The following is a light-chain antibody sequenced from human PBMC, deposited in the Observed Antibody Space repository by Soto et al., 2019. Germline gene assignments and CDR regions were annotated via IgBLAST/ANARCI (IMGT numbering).Light chain of an antibody. CDR1: QSVTTN. V-gene: IGKV3-15*01. CDR2: GAS. J-gene: IGKJ1*01. Sequence: EIVMTQSPATLSVSPGERATLSCRASQSVTTNMAWYQQQPGQAARLLIYGASTRATAILARFSGSGSGTDSFITISSMQYEDFAVYYCQQYNNWSPWTFGQGTKVDIK. CDR3: QQYNNWSPWT.